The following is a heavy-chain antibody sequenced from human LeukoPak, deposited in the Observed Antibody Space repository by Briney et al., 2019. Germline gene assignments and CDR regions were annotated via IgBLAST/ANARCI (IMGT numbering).Heavy chain of an antibody. Sequence: ASVKVSCKASGYTFTSYDINWVRQATGQGLEWMGWMNPNSGNTGYAQKFQGRVTMTRNTSISTAYMELSSLRSEDTAVYYCARSVRGTMVRGVFWNYYYYYMDVWGKGTTVTISS. CDR2: MNPNSGNT. V-gene: IGHV1-8*01. CDR1: GYTFTSYD. J-gene: IGHJ6*03. CDR3: ARSVRGTMVRGVFWNYYYYYMDV. D-gene: IGHD3-10*01.